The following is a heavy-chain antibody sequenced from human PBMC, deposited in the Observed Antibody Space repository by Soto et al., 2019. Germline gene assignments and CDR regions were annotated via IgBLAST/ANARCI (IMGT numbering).Heavy chain of an antibody. Sequence: GGSLRLSCAASGFTFSSYGMHWVRQAPGKGLEWVAVIWYDGSNKYYADSVKGRFTISRDNSKNTLYLQMNSLRAEDTAVYYCARDRISSHGYNYFRWFDPWGQGTLVTVSS. CDR3: ARDRISSHGYNYFRWFDP. J-gene: IGHJ5*02. V-gene: IGHV3-33*01. CDR2: IWYDGSNK. D-gene: IGHD1-1*01. CDR1: GFTFSSYG.